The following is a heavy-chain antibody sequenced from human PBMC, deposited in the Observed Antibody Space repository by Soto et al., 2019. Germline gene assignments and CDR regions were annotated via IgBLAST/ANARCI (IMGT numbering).Heavy chain of an antibody. J-gene: IGHJ6*02. D-gene: IGHD2-15*01. CDR2: IDWDANE. CDR3: ARNIGYCSGGRCYPDYYGMDV. V-gene: IGHV2-70*01. Sequence: SGPTLVNPTQTLTLTCTLSGFSLTTSGMCVSWIRQPPGKALEWLALIDWDANEYYSTSLKTRLTISRDTSKNQVVLTMTDMDPVDTGTYYCARNIGYCSGGRCYPDYYGMDVWGQGTTVTVSS. CDR1: GFSLTTSGMC.